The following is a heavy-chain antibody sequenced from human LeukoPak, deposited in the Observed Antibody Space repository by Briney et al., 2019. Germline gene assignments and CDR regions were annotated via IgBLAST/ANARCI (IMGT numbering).Heavy chain of an antibody. CDR3: AKAQRWLHFFDY. CDR2: ISGSGGST. D-gene: IGHD5-24*01. Sequence: PGGSLRLSCAASGFTFSSYSMNWVRQAPGKGLEWVSLISGSGGSTYYADSVKGRFTISRDNSKNTLYLQMNSLRAEDTAVYYCAKAQRWLHFFDYWGQGTLVAVSS. CDR1: GFTFSSYS. V-gene: IGHV3-23*01. J-gene: IGHJ4*02.